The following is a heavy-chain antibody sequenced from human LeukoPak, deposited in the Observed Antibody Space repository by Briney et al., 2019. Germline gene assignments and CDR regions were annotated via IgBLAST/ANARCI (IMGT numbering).Heavy chain of an antibody. J-gene: IGHJ4*02. V-gene: IGHV7-4-1*02. D-gene: IGHD3-9*01. CDR3: ARGPTYYDILTGYFYFDD. Sequence: ASVKVSCKASGYTFTSYAMNWVRQAPGQGLEWMGWINTNTGNPTYAQGFTGRFVFSLDTSVTTAYLQISGLRAEDTAVYYCARGPTYYDILTGYFYFDDWGQGTLVTVSS. CDR2: INTNTGNP. CDR1: GYTFTSYA.